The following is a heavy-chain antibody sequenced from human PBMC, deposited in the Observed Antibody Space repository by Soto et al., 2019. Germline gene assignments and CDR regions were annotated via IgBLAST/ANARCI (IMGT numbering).Heavy chain of an antibody. CDR1: GYNFTSYC. CDR3: ASHRPTTYGYYFDY. CDR2: IYPSDSDT. D-gene: IGHD4-17*01. Sequence: GESLKISCKGSGYNFTSYCIGWVRQMPGKGLEWMGTIYPSDSDTRYSPSFQGQVTISADKSISTAYLQWSSLKASDTAMYYCASHRPTTYGYYFDYWGQGTLVTVSS. V-gene: IGHV5-51*01. J-gene: IGHJ4*02.